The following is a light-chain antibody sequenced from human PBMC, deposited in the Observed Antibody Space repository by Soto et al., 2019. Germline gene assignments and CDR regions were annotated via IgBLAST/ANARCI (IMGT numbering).Light chain of an antibody. CDR2: DAS. CDR3: QQYSYFRT. V-gene: IGKV1-5*01. Sequence: DIQMTQSPSTLSASVGDRVTITCRASQSISRWLAWHQQKPGKAPKLLIYDASSLESGVPSRFSGSGSGTEFTLTISSLQPDDFATYYCQQYSYFRTFGQGTRLEIK. J-gene: IGKJ5*01. CDR1: QSISRW.